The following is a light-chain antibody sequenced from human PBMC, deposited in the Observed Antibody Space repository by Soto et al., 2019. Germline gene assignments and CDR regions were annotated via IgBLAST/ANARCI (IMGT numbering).Light chain of an antibody. CDR2: GAF. Sequence: EIVMTQSPATLSVSPGERATLSCRASQSVSSNLAWYQQKPGQAPRLLIYGAFTRATGIPARFSGSGPGTDFTLTISSLQSEDFAVYDCQQYNNWPPWTFGRGTKVEIK. CDR1: QSVSSN. CDR3: QQYNNWPPWT. J-gene: IGKJ4*01. V-gene: IGKV3-15*01.